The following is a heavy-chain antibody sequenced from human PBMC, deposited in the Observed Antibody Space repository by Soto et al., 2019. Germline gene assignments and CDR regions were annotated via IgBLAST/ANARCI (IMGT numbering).Heavy chain of an antibody. D-gene: IGHD1-26*01. CDR1: GYTFTDYF. V-gene: IGHV1-46*01. J-gene: IGHJ4*02. CDR2: LNPSADST. Sequence: ASVKVSCKESGYTFTDYFIHWVRQAPGQGLEWMGILNPSADSTNYAQKFQGRVTVTRDTSTSTVYMELRSLRSEDTAVYYCAREYGGSRVFDYWGQGTLVTVSS. CDR3: AREYGGSRVFDY.